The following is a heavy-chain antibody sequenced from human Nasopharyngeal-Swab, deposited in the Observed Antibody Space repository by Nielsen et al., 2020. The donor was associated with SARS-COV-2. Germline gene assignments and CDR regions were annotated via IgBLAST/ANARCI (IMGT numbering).Heavy chain of an antibody. CDR3: ARDIEEWLVVPSLSFDF. V-gene: IGHV1-18*01. D-gene: IGHD3-3*01. J-gene: IGHJ4*02. CDR2: ISVYNADT. Sequence: ASVKVSCKASGYSFRSYGINWVRQAPGQWLEWMGCISVYNADTNYAQKLQGRVSMTTDTSTSTAYMELRSLRSDDTAVYYCARDIEEWLVVPSLSFDFWGQGTLVTVSS. CDR1: GYSFRSYG.